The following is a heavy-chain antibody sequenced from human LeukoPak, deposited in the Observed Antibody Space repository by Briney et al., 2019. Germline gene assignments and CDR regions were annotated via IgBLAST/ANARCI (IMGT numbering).Heavy chain of an antibody. V-gene: IGHV4-34*01. J-gene: IGHJ4*02. CDR1: GGSFSGYY. D-gene: IGHD3-10*01. CDR2: VNHSGST. CDR3: ARGLSGSGSYYWENSFDY. Sequence: SETLSLTCAVYGGSFSGYYWSWIRQPPGKGLEWIGEVNHSGSTNYNPSLKSRVTISVDTSKNQFSLKLSSVTAADTAVYYCARGLSGSGSYYWENSFDYWGQGTLVTVSS.